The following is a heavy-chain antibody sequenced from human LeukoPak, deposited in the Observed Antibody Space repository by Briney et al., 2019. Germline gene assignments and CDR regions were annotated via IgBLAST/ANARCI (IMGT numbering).Heavy chain of an antibody. J-gene: IGHJ4*02. D-gene: IGHD6-19*01. V-gene: IGHV4-39*01. CDR2: IYYSGST. Sequence: PSETLSLTCTVSGGSISSSSYYWGWIRQPPGKGLEWIGSIYYSGSTYYNPSLKSRVTISVDTSKNQFSLKLSSVTAADTAVYYCARQPPPEYSSGWSPIDYWGQGTLVTVSS. CDR3: ARQPPPEYSSGWSPIDY. CDR1: GGSISSSSYY.